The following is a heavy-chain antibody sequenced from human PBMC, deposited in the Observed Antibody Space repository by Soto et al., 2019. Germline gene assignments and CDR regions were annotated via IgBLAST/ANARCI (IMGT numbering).Heavy chain of an antibody. CDR3: AKDWTSLRSVDTAMIFDY. J-gene: IGHJ4*02. D-gene: IGHD5-18*01. Sequence: PGGSLRLSCAASGFTFSSYAMSWVRQAPGKGLEWVSAISGSGGSTYYADSVKGRFTISRDNSKNTLYLQMNSLRAEDTAVYYCAKDWTSLRSVDTAMIFDYWGQGTLVTVSS. CDR2: ISGSGGST. CDR1: GFTFSSYA. V-gene: IGHV3-23*01.